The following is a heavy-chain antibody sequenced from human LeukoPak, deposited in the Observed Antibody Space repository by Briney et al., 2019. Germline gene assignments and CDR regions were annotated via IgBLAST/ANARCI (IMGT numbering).Heavy chain of an antibody. CDR2: ISSNGAST. CDR1: GFTFSSYA. D-gene: IGHD6-19*01. Sequence: PGGSLRLSCAASGFTFSSYAMSWVRQAPGKGLEWVSGISSNGASTYYVDSVKGRFTISRDNSKNTLYLQMNSLRAEDTAVYYCARGGQWLDSTGGYWGQGTLVTVSS. CDR3: ARGGQWLDSTGGY. J-gene: IGHJ4*02. V-gene: IGHV3-23*01.